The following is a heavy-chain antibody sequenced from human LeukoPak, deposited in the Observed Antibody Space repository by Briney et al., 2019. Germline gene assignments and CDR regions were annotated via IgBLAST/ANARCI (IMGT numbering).Heavy chain of an antibody. D-gene: IGHD3-22*01. Sequence: GGSLRLSCAASGLTFSSHWMHWVRQAPGKGLVWVSRITNDGSSTTYADSVKGRFTISRDNAKNMLYLQVNSLRAEDTAVYYCARDEPSGYCDYWGQGTLVTVSS. CDR1: GLTFSSHW. V-gene: IGHV3-74*01. J-gene: IGHJ4*02. CDR3: ARDEPSGYCDY. CDR2: ITNDGSST.